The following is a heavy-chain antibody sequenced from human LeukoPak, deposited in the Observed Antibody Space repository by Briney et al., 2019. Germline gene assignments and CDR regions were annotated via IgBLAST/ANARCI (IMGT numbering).Heavy chain of an antibody. CDR1: GFTFSSYG. V-gene: IGHV3-23*01. Sequence: PGGSLRLSCAASGFTFSSYGMSWVRQAPGKGLEWVSSIGGSGGGTYYADSVKGRFTISRDNSKNTLYLQMNSLRAEDTAVYYCAKSQSHFVVAVAAITPDYWGQGTLVTVSS. J-gene: IGHJ4*02. D-gene: IGHD2-15*01. CDR2: IGGSGGGT. CDR3: AKSQSHFVVAVAAITPDY.